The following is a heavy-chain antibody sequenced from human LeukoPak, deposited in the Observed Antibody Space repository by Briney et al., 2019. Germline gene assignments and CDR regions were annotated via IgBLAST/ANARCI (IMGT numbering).Heavy chain of an antibody. CDR3: VRDVGWYRFNY. V-gene: IGHV3-7*03. Sequence: GGSLRLSCAASGFTFSDFWMTWIRQPPGQGLEWVAHIKQDGSERKYVDSVKGRFTISRDNAKKSLYLQMNSLRAEDTAIYYCVRDVGWYRFNYWGQGALVTVSS. CDR1: GFTFSDFW. D-gene: IGHD6-19*01. J-gene: IGHJ4*02. CDR2: IKQDGSER.